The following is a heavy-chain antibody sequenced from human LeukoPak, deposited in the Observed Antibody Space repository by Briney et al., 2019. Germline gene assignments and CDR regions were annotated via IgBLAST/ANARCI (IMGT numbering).Heavy chain of an antibody. CDR3: ARDKDSYLDY. V-gene: IGHV4-4*02. Sequence: PSETLSLTCAVSGGSISSSNWWSWVRQPPGKGLEWIGEIYHSGSTNCNPSLKSRVTISVDMSKNQFSLKLRSVTAADTAVYYCARDKDSYLDYWGQGTLVTVSS. J-gene: IGHJ4*02. CDR2: IYHSGST. CDR1: GGSISSSNW.